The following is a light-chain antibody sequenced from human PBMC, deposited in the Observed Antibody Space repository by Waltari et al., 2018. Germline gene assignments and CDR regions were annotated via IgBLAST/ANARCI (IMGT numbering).Light chain of an antibody. CDR3: QQYDTSPYT. CDR2: GAS. Sequence: EIVLTQSPGTLSLSPGERATLSCRASQSVRSNYLAWYQQKPGQAPGLLIYGASSRATGIPDRFSGSGSGTDFTLTISRLEPEDFAVFYCQQYDTSPYTFGQGTKLDIK. CDR1: QSVRSNY. J-gene: IGKJ2*01. V-gene: IGKV3-20*01.